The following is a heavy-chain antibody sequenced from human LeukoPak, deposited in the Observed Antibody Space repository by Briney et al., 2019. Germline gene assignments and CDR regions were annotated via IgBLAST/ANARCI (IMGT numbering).Heavy chain of an antibody. CDR3: VRSLDY. Sequence: GGSLRLSCAASGFPFSTYAMNWVRQAPGMGLGWVSVITGSGGFTQYADSVKGRFTISRDNSKNTVYLQMNSLRVEDTALYYCVRSLDYWGQGTLVTVSS. CDR1: GFPFSTYA. V-gene: IGHV3-23*01. CDR2: ITGSGGFT. J-gene: IGHJ4*02.